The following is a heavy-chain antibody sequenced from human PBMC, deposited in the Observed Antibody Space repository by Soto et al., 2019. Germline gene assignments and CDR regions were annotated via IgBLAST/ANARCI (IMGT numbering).Heavy chain of an antibody. CDR3: ARADTLGYCSGGSCYGFDY. CDR1: GYSISSGYY. V-gene: IGHV4-38-2*01. Sequence: SETLSLTCAVSGYSISSGYYWGWIRQPPGKGLEWIGSIYHSGSTYYNPSLKSRVTISVDRSKNQFSLKLSSVTAADTAVYYCARADTLGYCSGGSCYGFDYWGQGTLVTVSS. CDR2: IYHSGST. D-gene: IGHD2-15*01. J-gene: IGHJ4*02.